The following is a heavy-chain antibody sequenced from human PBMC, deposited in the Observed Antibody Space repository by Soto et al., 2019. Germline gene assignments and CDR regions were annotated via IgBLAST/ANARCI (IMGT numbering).Heavy chain of an antibody. CDR1: GFSFGVSGVG. CDR2: VFWNDDK. J-gene: IGHJ4*01. CDR3: ARAYTYDFDH. V-gene: IGHV2-5*01. Sequence: QITLKESGPTLVKPTQTLTLTCNFSGFSFGVSGVGVGWIRQPAGRALEWLGLVFWNDDKRYSPSLESRLTLTKHTSNNQVVLTVTNLDPGDTGTYYCARAYTYDFDHWGHGTLFTVFS. D-gene: IGHD2-21*01.